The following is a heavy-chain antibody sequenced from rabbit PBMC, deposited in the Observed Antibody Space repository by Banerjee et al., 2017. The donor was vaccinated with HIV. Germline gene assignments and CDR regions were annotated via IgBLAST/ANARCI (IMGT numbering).Heavy chain of an antibody. CDR2: IYTGNYKT. CDR3: ARDAGSYDYIDVYFNL. CDR1: GFSFSSSYD. D-gene: IGHD8-1*01. J-gene: IGHJ4*01. V-gene: IGHV1S45*01. Sequence: QEQLVESGGGLVKPGASLTLTCTASGFSFSSSYDMCWVRQAPGKGLEWIGCIYTGNYKTYYASWAKGRFTISKTSSTTVTLQMTSLTAADTATYFCARDAGSYDYIDVYFNLWGPGTLVTVS.